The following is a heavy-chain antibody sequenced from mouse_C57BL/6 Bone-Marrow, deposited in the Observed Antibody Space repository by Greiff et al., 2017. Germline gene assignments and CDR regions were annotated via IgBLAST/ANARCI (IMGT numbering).Heavy chain of an antibody. V-gene: IGHV5-6*01. D-gene: IGHD4-1*01. Sequence: VQLKESGGDLVKPGGSLKLSCAASGFTFSSYGMSWVRQTPDKRLEWVATISSGGSYTYYPDSVKGRFTISRDNAKNTLYLQMSSLKSEDTAMYYCAGPNWAFAYWGQGTLVTVSA. CDR1: GFTFSSYG. J-gene: IGHJ3*01. CDR2: ISSGGSYT. CDR3: AGPNWAFAY.